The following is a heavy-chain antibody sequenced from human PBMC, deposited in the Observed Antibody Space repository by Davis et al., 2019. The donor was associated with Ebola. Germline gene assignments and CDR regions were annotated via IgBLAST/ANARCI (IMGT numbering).Heavy chain of an antibody. Sequence: GGSLRLSCAASGFTFSSHAMNWVRQAPGKGLEWVSAIVGGGGSTYYADSLKGRLTISRDNSRNTLFLHVNSLRAEDTAVYYCAKAIVVVPAAIPWFDPWGQGTLVTVSS. J-gene: IGHJ5*02. V-gene: IGHV3-23*01. CDR2: IVGGGGST. CDR3: AKAIVVVPAAIPWFDP. CDR1: GFTFSSHA. D-gene: IGHD2-2*01.